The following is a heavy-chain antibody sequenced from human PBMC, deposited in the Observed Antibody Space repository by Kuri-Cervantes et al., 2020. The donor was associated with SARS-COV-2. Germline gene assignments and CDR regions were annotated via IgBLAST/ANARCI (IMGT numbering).Heavy chain of an antibody. D-gene: IGHD3-3*01. J-gene: IGHJ6*02. CDR1: GGSISSSSYY. Sequence: SETLSLTCTVSGGSISSSSYYWGWIRQPPGKGLEWIGSIYYSGSTYYNPSLKSRVTISVDTSKNQFSLKLSSVTAADTAVYYCANNPTYYDFLYGMDVWGQGTTVTVSS. CDR3: ANNPTYYDFLYGMDV. V-gene: IGHV4-39*07. CDR2: IYYSGST.